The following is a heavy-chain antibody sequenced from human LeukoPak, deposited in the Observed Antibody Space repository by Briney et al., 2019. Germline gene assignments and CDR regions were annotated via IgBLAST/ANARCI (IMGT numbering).Heavy chain of an antibody. J-gene: IGHJ4*02. CDR3: ARGRYSSGWYVFDY. Sequence: GSLRLSCAASGFTFSDYYMSWIRQPPGKGLEWIGEINHSGSTNYNPSLKSRVTISVDTSKNQFPLKLSSVTAADTAVYYCARGRYSSGWYVFDYWGQGTLVTVSS. CDR2: INHSGST. D-gene: IGHD6-19*01. CDR1: GFTFSDYY. V-gene: IGHV4-34*01.